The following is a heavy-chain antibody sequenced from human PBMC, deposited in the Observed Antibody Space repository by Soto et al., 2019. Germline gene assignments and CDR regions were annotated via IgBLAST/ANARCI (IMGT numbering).Heavy chain of an antibody. Sequence: GGSLRLSCAVSGFSVRDYYMSWVRQAPGKGLEWVALIYSGGDTYYADSVKGRFTISKDTSKNTVSLQMNSLRGEDTALYFCARPPFYSDGWDDYWGQGTQVTVSS. J-gene: IGHJ4*02. CDR1: GFSVRDYY. CDR3: ARPPFYSDGWDDY. CDR2: IYSGGDT. V-gene: IGHV3-53*01. D-gene: IGHD2-21*01.